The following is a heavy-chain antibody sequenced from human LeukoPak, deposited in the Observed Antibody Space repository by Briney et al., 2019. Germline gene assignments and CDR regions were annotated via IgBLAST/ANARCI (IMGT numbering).Heavy chain of an antibody. V-gene: IGHV1-8*03. Sequence: ASVKVSCKASGYTFTSYDINWVRQATGQGLEWMGWMNPHSGNTGYAQKFQGRVTITRNTSISTAYMELSSLRSEDTAVYYCARGRYYGSGGSYYYYMDVWGKGTTVTVSS. CDR3: ARGRYYGSGGSYYYYMDV. J-gene: IGHJ6*03. CDR1: GYTFTSYD. CDR2: MNPHSGNT. D-gene: IGHD3-10*01.